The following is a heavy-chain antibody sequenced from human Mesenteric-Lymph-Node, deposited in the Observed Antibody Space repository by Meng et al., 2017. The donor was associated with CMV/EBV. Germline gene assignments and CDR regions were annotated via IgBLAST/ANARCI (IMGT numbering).Heavy chain of an antibody. CDR2: VFLSGST. Sequence: CGVSGGSLSSDYWWAWVRQSPGMGLEWIGEVFLSGSTNHNPSLKSRVTISLDRSKNNFSMKLSSVTAADTAVYYCARRYSGYIFDYWGQGILVTVSS. D-gene: IGHD5-12*01. CDR1: GGSLSSDYW. CDR3: ARRYSGYIFDY. J-gene: IGHJ4*02. V-gene: IGHV4-4*02.